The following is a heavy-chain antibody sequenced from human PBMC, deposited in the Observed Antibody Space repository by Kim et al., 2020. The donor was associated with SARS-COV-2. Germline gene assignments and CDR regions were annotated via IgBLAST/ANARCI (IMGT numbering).Heavy chain of an antibody. V-gene: IGHV4-4*07. CDR2: IYTSGST. CDR3: ARLKYSSSWSVYVGDY. Sequence: SETLSLTCTVSGGSISSYYWSWIRQPAGKGLEWIGRIYTSGSTNYNPSLKSRVTMSVDTSKNQFSLKLSSVTAADTAVYYCARLKYSSSWSVYVGDYWGQGTLVTVSS. D-gene: IGHD6-13*01. CDR1: GGSISSYY. J-gene: IGHJ4*02.